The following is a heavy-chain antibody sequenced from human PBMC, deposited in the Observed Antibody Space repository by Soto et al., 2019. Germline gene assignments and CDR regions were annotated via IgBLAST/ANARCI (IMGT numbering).Heavy chain of an antibody. CDR1: GFTLRSYW. CDR2: IKTDASEK. Sequence: GGSLRLSCAASGFTLRSYWMSWVRQAPGKGLEWLATIKTDASEKKYVDSVKGRFTISRDNSKNTLYLQMNSLRAEDTAVYYCARGATPLWYYYGMDVWGQGTTVTVSS. J-gene: IGHJ6*02. CDR3: ARGATPLWYYYGMDV. D-gene: IGHD2-15*01. V-gene: IGHV3-7*01.